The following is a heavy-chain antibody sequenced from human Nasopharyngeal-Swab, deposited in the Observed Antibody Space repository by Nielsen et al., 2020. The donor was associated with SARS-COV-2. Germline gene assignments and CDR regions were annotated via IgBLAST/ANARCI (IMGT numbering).Heavy chain of an antibody. CDR3: ARERSPSFGLFHYGMDV. D-gene: IGHD3-10*01. J-gene: IGHJ6*02. CDR1: GFTFSDYA. CDR2: INGKGETT. V-gene: IGHV3-64*01. Sequence: GGSLRLSCAASGFTFSDYAIHWVRQAPGKGLEYVSAINGKGETTYYANSVKGRFTISRDNSKNTLYLQMGSLRGDDMAVYYCARERSPSFGLFHYGMDVWGQGTTVTVSS.